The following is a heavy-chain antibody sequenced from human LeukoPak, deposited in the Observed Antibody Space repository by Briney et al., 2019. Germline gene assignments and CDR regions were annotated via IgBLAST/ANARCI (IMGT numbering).Heavy chain of an antibody. V-gene: IGHV4-39*07. CDR3: AMVSMITFGGVIVTAPDDY. D-gene: IGHD3-16*02. CDR2: IYYSGST. Sequence: PSETLSLTCTVSGGSISSSSYYWGWIRQPPGKGLEWIGSIYYSGSTNYNPSLKSRVTISVDTSKNQFSLKLSSVTAADTAVYYCAMVSMITFGGVIVTAPDDYWGQGTLVTVSS. J-gene: IGHJ4*02. CDR1: GGSISSSSYY.